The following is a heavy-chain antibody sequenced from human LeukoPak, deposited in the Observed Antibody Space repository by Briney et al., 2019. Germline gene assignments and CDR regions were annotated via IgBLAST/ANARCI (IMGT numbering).Heavy chain of an antibody. V-gene: IGHV4-59*12. CDR2: IYYSGST. J-gene: IGHJ6*03. D-gene: IGHD6-13*01. CDR3: ARGHFTAAGTVDYYYMDV. Sequence: PSETLSLTCTVSGGSISSYYWSWIRQPPGKGLEWIGYIYYSGSTNYNPSLKSRVTISVDTSKNQFSLKLSSVTAADTAVYYCARGHFTAAGTVDYYYMDVWGKGTTVTISS. CDR1: GGSISSYY.